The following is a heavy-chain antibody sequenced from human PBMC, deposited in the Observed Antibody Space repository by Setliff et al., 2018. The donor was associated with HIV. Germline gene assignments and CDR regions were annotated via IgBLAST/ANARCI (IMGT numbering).Heavy chain of an antibody. D-gene: IGHD5-12*01. V-gene: IGHV3-7*01. J-gene: IGHJ2*01. CDR1: GFTFSSYW. CDR3: ARVHSGYGGRFNWYFDL. CDR2: IKEDGSEK. Sequence: GGSLRLSCAASGFTFSSYWMSWVRQAPGKGLEWVANIKEDGSEKYSVDSGKGRFSIFRDNSNNSLYLQMNSLRAEDTAVYYCARVHSGYGGRFNWYFDLWGRGTLVTVSS.